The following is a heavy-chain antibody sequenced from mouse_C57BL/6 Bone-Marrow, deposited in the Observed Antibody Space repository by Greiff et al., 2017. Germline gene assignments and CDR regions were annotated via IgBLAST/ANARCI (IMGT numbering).Heavy chain of an antibody. Sequence: QVQLKQSGAELARPGASVKLSCKASGYTFTSYGISWVKQRTGQGLEWIGEIYPRSGNTYYNEKFKGKATLTADKSSSTAYMELRSLTSEDSAVYFCARGRASTLVAPYWGQGTLVTVSA. CDR2: IYPRSGNT. CDR1: GYTFTSYG. D-gene: IGHD1-1*01. J-gene: IGHJ3*01. V-gene: IGHV1-81*01. CDR3: ARGRASTLVAPY.